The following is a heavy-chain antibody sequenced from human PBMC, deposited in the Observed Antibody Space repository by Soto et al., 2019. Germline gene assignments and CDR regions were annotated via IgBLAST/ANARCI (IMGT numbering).Heavy chain of an antibody. CDR1: GYTFTSYA. Sequence: ASVKVSCKASGYTFTSYAMHWVRQAPGQRLEWMGWINAGNGNTKYSQKFQGRVTITRDTSASTAYMELSSLRSEDTAVYYCARDLALSSYGPAFDYWGQGTLVTV. V-gene: IGHV1-3*01. D-gene: IGHD5-18*01. J-gene: IGHJ4*02. CDR3: ARDLALSSYGPAFDY. CDR2: INAGNGNT.